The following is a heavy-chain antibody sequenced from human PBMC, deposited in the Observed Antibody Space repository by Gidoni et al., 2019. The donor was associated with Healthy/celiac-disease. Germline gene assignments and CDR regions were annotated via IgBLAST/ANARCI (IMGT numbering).Heavy chain of an antibody. CDR3: ARDHYYGSAYYAFDI. V-gene: IGHV4-61*02. J-gene: IGHJ3*02. CDR2: IYTSGST. Sequence: QVQLQESGPGLVKPSQTLSLTCTVSGGSISSGSYYWSWIRQPAGKGLEWIRRIYTSGSTNYNPSLKSRVTISVDTSKNQFSLKLSSVTAADTAVYYCARDHYYGSAYYAFDIWGQGTMVTVSS. D-gene: IGHD3-10*01. CDR1: GGSISSGSYY.